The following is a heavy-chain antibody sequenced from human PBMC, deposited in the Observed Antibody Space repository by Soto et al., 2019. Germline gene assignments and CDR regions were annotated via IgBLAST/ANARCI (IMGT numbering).Heavy chain of an antibody. V-gene: IGHV1-58*02. CDR2: IVVGSGNT. J-gene: IGHJ3*02. D-gene: IGHD3-22*01. CDR1: GFTFTSSA. Sequence: VKVSCKASGFTFTSSAMQWVRQARGQRLEGIGWIVVGSGNTNYAQKFQERVTITRDMSTSTAYMELSSLRSEDTAVYYCAALDYYDSSGYPDAFDIWGQGTMVTVSS. CDR3: AALDYYDSSGYPDAFDI.